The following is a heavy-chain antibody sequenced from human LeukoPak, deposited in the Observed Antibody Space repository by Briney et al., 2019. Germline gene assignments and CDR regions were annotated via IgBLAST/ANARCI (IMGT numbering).Heavy chain of an antibody. Sequence: PSETLSLTCTVSGGYISSFFWSWIRQPPGKGLEWIGYVHSSGRTKYNPSLKSRLIVSVDMSKNQFSLKLRSVSVADTAVYYCARLAPGNYDILTGDPKVVFDYWGQGALVTVSS. D-gene: IGHD3-9*01. CDR1: GGYISSFF. V-gene: IGHV4-59*01. CDR2: VHSSGRT. J-gene: IGHJ4*02. CDR3: ARLAPGNYDILTGDPKVVFDY.